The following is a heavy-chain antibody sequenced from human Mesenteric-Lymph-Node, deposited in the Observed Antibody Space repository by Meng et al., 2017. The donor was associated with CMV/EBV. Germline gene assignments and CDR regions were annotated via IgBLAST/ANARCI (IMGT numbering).Heavy chain of an antibody. CDR1: GGAFSGYY. J-gene: IGHJ4*02. V-gene: IGHV4-34*01. CDR2: INHSGST. CDR3: ARGSSYDILTGYFDY. D-gene: IGHD3-9*01. Sequence: VQLDQWGAGRLKPSEALSVTCAVYGGAFSGYYWNWIRQSPEKGLEWIGEINHSGSTTYNPSFTSRIIISVDTSTNQISLNMSSVTAADTAVYYCARGSSYDILTGYFDYWGQGALVTVSS.